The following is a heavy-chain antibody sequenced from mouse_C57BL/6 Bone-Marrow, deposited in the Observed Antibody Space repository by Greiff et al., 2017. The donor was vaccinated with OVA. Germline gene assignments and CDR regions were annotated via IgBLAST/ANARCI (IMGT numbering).Heavy chain of an antibody. CDR3: ARKWPDGYYGAWFAY. Sequence: VQLQQSGAELMKPGASVKLSCKATGYTFTGYWIEWVKQRPGHGLEWIGEILPGSGSTNYNEKFKGKATFTADTSSNTAYMQLSSLTTEDSAIYYWARKWPDGYYGAWFAYWGQGTLGTVSA. J-gene: IGHJ3*01. D-gene: IGHD2-3*01. CDR1: GYTFTGYW. V-gene: IGHV1-9*01. CDR2: ILPGSGST.